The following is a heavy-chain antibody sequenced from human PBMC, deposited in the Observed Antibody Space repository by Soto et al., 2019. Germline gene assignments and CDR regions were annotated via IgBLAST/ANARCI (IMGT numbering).Heavy chain of an antibody. CDR3: ATIDSGGYYGNALDI. CDR1: GYSFTDHY. J-gene: IGHJ3*02. V-gene: IGHV1-2*02. Sequence: GASVKVSCKASGYSFTDHYIHWVRQAPGQGLEWMGWVNPNTGGTNYAQRFHGRVTMTRDTSITTAYMELSSLRSDDTALFYCATIDSGGYYGNALDIWGQGTMVTVSS. D-gene: IGHD3-22*01. CDR2: VNPNTGGT.